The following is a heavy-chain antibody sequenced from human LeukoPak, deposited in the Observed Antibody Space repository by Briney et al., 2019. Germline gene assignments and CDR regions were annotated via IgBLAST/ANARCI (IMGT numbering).Heavy chain of an antibody. Sequence: GGSLRLSCSASGFTFSNYAMHWVRHAPEKGLEYVSAISSNGGSTYYADSMKVRFTISRDNSKNTLYLQMSSLRAEDTALYYCAKKRESSPTSFDNWGQGTLVTVSS. D-gene: IGHD2/OR15-2a*01. CDR2: ISSNGGST. V-gene: IGHV3-64D*06. CDR3: AKKRESSPTSFDN. CDR1: GFTFSNYA. J-gene: IGHJ4*02.